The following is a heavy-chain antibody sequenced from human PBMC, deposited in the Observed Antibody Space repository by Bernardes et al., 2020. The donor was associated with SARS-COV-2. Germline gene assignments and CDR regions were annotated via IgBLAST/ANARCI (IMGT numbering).Heavy chain of an antibody. D-gene: IGHD6-6*01. Sequence: ASVKVSCKASGYTFTGYYMHWVRQAPGQGLEWMGWINPNSGGTNYAQKFQGWVTMTRDTSISTAYMELSRLRSDDTAVYYCARDPIAARRNYYYGMDVWGQGTTVTVSS. CDR3: ARDPIAARRNYYYGMDV. V-gene: IGHV1-2*04. J-gene: IGHJ6*02. CDR2: INPNSGGT. CDR1: GYTFTGYY.